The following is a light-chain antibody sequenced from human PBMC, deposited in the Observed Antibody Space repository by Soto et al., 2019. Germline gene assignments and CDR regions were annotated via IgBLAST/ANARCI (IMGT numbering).Light chain of an antibody. V-gene: IGKV3-15*01. CDR2: GAS. J-gene: IGKJ4*01. Sequence: EIVMTQSPATLSVSPGERATLSCRASQSVSSNLAWYQQKPGQAPRLLIYGASTRATGIPARFSGSGSGTAFTLTISSLHSEDFSVYYCQQYNNWPLTFGGGTKVEIK. CDR3: QQYNNWPLT. CDR1: QSVSSN.